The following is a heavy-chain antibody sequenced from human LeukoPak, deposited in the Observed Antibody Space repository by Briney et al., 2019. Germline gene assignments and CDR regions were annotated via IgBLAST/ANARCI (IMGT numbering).Heavy chain of an antibody. Sequence: PGGSLRLSCAASGFTFSSYAMHWVRQAPGKGLEWVAVISYDGSNKYYADSVKGRFTISRDNSKNTLYLQMNSLRAEDTAVYYCARDGQLVEGVYFDYWGQGTLVTVSS. D-gene: IGHD6-6*01. V-gene: IGHV3-30-3*01. J-gene: IGHJ4*02. CDR1: GFTFSSYA. CDR2: ISYDGSNK. CDR3: ARDGQLVEGVYFDY.